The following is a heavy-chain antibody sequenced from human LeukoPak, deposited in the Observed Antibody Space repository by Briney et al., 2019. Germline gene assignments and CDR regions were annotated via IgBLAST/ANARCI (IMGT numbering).Heavy chain of an antibody. CDR1: GYTLTELS. J-gene: IGHJ4*02. V-gene: IGHV1-24*01. D-gene: IGHD2-2*01. CDR2: FDPEDGET. Sequence: ASVKVSCKVSGYTLTELSMHWVRQAPGKGLEWMGGFDPEDGETIYAQKFQGRVTMTEDTSTDTAYMELSSLRSEDTAVYYCAGWFCSSTNCYYDYWGQGTLVIVSS. CDR3: AGWFCSSTNCYYDY.